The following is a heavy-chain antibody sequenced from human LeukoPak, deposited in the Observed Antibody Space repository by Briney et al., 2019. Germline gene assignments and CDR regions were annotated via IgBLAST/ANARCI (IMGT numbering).Heavy chain of an antibody. CDR3: ARGVVGAAEGDDAFDI. Sequence: ASVKVSCKASGYTFTSYGISWVRQAPGQGLEWMGWISAYNGNTNYAQKLQGRVTMTTDTSTSTAYMELRSLRSDDTAVYYCARGVVGAAEGDDAFDIWGQGTVVTVSS. CDR1: GYTFTSYG. V-gene: IGHV1-18*01. D-gene: IGHD1-26*01. J-gene: IGHJ3*02. CDR2: ISAYNGNT.